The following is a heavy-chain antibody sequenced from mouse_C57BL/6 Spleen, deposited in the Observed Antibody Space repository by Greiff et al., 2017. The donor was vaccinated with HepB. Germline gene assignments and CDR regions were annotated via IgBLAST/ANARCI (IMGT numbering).Heavy chain of an antibody. D-gene: IGHD2-1*01. Sequence: EVQRVESGEGLVKPGGSLKLSCAASGFTFSSYAMSWVRQTPEKRLEWVAYISSGGDYIYYADTVKGRFTISRDNARNTLYLQMSSLKSEDTAMYYCTRDLLYYAMDYWGQGTSVTVSS. CDR3: TRDLLYYAMDY. J-gene: IGHJ4*01. V-gene: IGHV5-9-1*02. CDR1: GFTFSSYA. CDR2: ISSGGDYI.